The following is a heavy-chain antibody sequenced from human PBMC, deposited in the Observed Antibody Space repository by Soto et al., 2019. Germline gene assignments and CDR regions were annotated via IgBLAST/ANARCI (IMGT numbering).Heavy chain of an antibody. CDR1: GFTFSSYA. CDR2: ISYDGSNK. V-gene: IGHV3-30-3*01. Sequence: GGSLRLSCAASGFTFSSYAMHWVRQAPGKGLEWVAVISYDGSNKYYADSVKGRFTISRDNSKNTLYLQMNSLRAEDTAVYYCARDPSTAQTMIVVVSYFDYWGQGTLVTVSS. J-gene: IGHJ4*02. D-gene: IGHD3-22*01. CDR3: ARDPSTAQTMIVVVSYFDY.